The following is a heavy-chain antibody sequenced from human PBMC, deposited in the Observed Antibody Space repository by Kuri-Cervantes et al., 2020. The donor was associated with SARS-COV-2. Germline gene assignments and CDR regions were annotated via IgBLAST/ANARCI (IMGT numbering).Heavy chain of an antibody. Sequence: SETLSLTCTVSGGSISSSSYFWGWIRQPPGKGLECIRSIFYSGSTYYNPSLKSRVTISVDTSKNQISLKLSSVTAADTAVYYCARRPGEYSSSIARGPFDYWGQGTLVTVSS. V-gene: IGHV4-39*01. D-gene: IGHD6-6*01. J-gene: IGHJ4*02. CDR1: GGSISSSSYF. CDR3: ARRPGEYSSSIARGPFDY. CDR2: IFYSGST.